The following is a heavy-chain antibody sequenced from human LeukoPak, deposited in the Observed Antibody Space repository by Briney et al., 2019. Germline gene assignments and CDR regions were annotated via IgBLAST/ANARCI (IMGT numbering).Heavy chain of an antibody. D-gene: IGHD3-22*01. Sequence: PSETPSLTCTVSGGSISSYYWSWIRQPAGKGLEWIGRIYTSGSTNYNPSLKSRVTMSVDTSKNQFSLKLSSVTAADTAVYYCARDPDSSGYSYYFDYWGQGTLVTVSS. CDR2: IYTSGST. CDR1: GGSISSYY. CDR3: ARDPDSSGYSYYFDY. J-gene: IGHJ4*02. V-gene: IGHV4-4*07.